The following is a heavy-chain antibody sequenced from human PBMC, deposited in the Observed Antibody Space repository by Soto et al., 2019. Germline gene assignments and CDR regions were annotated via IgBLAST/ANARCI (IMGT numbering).Heavy chain of an antibody. CDR2: IYYIGTT. CDR3: ARHLDTRSRAKRGDYHYAMDV. Sequence: SETLSLTCTVSGVSVTFSTYFWGWMRQPPGKGLEWIGSIYYIGTTYYNPSLKSRVTISVDTSKNQFSLKLSSVTAADTAVYYCARHLDTRSRAKRGDYHYAMDVWGEGTTVTV. CDR1: GVSVTFSTYF. V-gene: IGHV4-39*01. D-gene: IGHD5-18*01. J-gene: IGHJ6*02.